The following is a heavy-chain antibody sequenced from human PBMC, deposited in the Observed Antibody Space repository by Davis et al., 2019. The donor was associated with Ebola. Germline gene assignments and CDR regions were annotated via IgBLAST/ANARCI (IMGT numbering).Heavy chain of an antibody. CDR1: GGSISSRDW. CDR2: IYHSGSI. D-gene: IGHD3-22*01. Sequence: SETLSLTCTVSGGSISSRDWWSWVRQSPEKGLEWIGEIYHSGSINYNPSLKSRATISVDKSKNQVSLKLSSVTAADTAVYYCARDYYDSSGYIHYFDSWGQGTLVTVSS. J-gene: IGHJ4*02. V-gene: IGHV4-4*02. CDR3: ARDYYDSSGYIHYFDS.